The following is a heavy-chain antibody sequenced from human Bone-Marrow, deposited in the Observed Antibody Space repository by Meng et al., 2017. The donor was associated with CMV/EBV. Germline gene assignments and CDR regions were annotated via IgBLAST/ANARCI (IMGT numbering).Heavy chain of an antibody. CDR3: ARGQLWSDY. V-gene: IGHV4-38-2*01. D-gene: IGHD5-18*01. CDR1: GGSISSYY. CDR2: IYHSGST. Sequence: SETLSLTCAVYGGSISSYYWSWIRQPPGKGLEWIGSIYHSGSTYYNPSLKSRVTISVDTSKNQFSLKLSSVTAADTAVYYCARGQLWSDYWGQGTLVTVSS. J-gene: IGHJ4*02.